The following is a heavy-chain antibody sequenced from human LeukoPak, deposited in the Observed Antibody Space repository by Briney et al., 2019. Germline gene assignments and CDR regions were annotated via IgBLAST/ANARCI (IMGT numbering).Heavy chain of an antibody. CDR1: GGSISSGSYY. CDR3: ARDEYSSSYDP. D-gene: IGHD6-6*01. Sequence: PSQTLSLTCTVSGGSISSGSYYWSWIRQPAGKGLEWIGRIYTSGSTNYNPSLKSRVTISVDTSKNQFSLKLSSVTAADTAVYYCARDEYSSSYDPWGQGTLVTVSS. J-gene: IGHJ5*02. CDR2: IYTSGST. V-gene: IGHV4-61*02.